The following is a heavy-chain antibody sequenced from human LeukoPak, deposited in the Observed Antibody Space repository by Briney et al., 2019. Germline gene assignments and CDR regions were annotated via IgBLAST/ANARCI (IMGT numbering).Heavy chain of an antibody. V-gene: IGHV4-34*01. CDR1: GGSFSGYY. CDR2: IYHSGST. J-gene: IGHJ4*02. Sequence: PSETLSLTCAVYGGSFSGYYWSWIRQPPGKGLEWIGSIYHSGSTYYNPSLKSRVTISVDTSKNQFSLKLSSVTAADTAVYYCARQYPYYFDYWGQGTLVTVSS. D-gene: IGHD2-2*02. CDR3: ARQYPYYFDY.